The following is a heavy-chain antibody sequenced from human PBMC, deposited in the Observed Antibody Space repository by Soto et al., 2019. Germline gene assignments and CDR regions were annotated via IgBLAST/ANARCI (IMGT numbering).Heavy chain of an antibody. D-gene: IGHD3-22*01. CDR1: GFSFSSYA. V-gene: IGHV3-30-3*01. Sequence: GGSLRLSCAASGFSFSSYAMNWVRQAPGKGLEWVAPISYDGSSQFYADSVKGRFTISRDNSKNTVSLQMNSLRSEDRAVFYCARPHYYYHSSGSRPYYFDNWGRGTLVTVSS. J-gene: IGHJ4*02. CDR3: ARPHYYYHSSGSRPYYFDN. CDR2: ISYDGSSQ.